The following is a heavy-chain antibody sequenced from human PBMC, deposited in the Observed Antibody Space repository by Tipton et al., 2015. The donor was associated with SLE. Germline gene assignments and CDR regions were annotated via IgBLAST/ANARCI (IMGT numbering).Heavy chain of an antibody. CDR1: GGSFSGYY. CDR2: INHSGST. J-gene: IGHJ6*03. V-gene: IGHV4-34*01. Sequence: LRLSCAVYGGSFSGYYWSWIRQPPGKGLEWIGAINHSGSTNYNPSLKSRVTISVDTSKNQFSLKLSSVTAADTAVYYCARVGTYYDFWSGYSPFYYYYMDVWGKGTTVTVSS. D-gene: IGHD3-3*01. CDR3: ARVGTYYDFWSGYSPFYYYYMDV.